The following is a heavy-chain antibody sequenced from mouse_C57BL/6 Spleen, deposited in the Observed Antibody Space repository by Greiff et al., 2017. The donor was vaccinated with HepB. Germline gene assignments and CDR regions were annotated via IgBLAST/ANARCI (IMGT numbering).Heavy chain of an antibody. D-gene: IGHD2-4*01. CDR3: ARPQLRSEGGFDY. Sequence: QVQLQQSGPELVKPGASVKISCKASGYAFSSSWMNWVKQRPGKGLEWIGRIYPGDGDTKYNGKYKGKATLTADTSSSTAYMQLSSLPSEGSAVSVCARPQLRSEGGFDYWGQGTTLTVSS. CDR2: IYPGDGDT. V-gene: IGHV1-82*01. J-gene: IGHJ2*01. CDR1: GYAFSSSW.